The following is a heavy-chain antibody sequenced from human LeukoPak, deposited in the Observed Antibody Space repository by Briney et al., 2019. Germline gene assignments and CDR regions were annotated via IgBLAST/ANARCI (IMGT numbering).Heavy chain of an antibody. D-gene: IGHD6-19*01. Sequence: GGSLRLSCAASGFTFDDYAMHWVRQAPGKGLEWVSLISGDGGSTYYADSVKGRFTISRDNSKNSLYLQMNSLRTEDTALYYCAKDMSSQWLVRTTDYWGQGTLVTVSS. CDR2: ISGDGGST. J-gene: IGHJ4*02. V-gene: IGHV3-43*02. CDR1: GFTFDDYA. CDR3: AKDMSSQWLVRTTDY.